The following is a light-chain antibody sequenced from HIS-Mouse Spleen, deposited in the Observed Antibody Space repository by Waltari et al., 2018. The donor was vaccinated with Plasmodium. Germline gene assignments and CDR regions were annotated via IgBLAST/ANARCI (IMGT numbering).Light chain of an antibody. V-gene: IGLV3-21*02. CDR2: DDS. CDR3: QVWDSSSDHYV. Sequence: SYVLTPPPSVSVAPGPTARITCWGHNIGSKSVHWYQQKPGQAPVLVVYDDSDRPSGIPERFSGSNSGNTATLTISRVEAGDEADYYCQVWDSSSDHYVFGTGTKVTVL. CDR1: NIGSKS. J-gene: IGLJ1*01.